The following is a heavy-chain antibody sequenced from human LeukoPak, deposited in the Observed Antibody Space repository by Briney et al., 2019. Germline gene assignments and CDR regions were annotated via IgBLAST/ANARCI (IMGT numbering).Heavy chain of an antibody. J-gene: IGHJ4*02. CDR3: AKDKGPAGRPVYYVDY. Sequence: GGSLRLSCAASGFTFSNYWMHWVRQVPGEGLVWVSRIITDGSSTIYADSVKGRFTISRDNAKNTLYLQMNSLRAEDTAVYYCAKDKGPAGRPVYYVDYWGQGTLVTVSS. D-gene: IGHD6-19*01. CDR2: IITDGSST. CDR1: GFTFSNYW. V-gene: IGHV3-74*01.